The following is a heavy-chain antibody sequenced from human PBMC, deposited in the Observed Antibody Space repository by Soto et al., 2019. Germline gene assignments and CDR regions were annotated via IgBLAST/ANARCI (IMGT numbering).Heavy chain of an antibody. CDR2: IHSDGSST. Sequence: EVQLVESGGGLVQPGGSLRLSCAASGFTFSSYWMHWVRQAPGKALVWVSRIHSDGSSTSYAVSVKGRLTISRDNAKNTLYLQMNSLRAEDTAVYYCAVAVAGPTAIRYWGQGTLVTGSS. D-gene: IGHD6-19*01. J-gene: IGHJ4*02. CDR3: AVAVAGPTAIRY. CDR1: GFTFSSYW. V-gene: IGHV3-74*01.